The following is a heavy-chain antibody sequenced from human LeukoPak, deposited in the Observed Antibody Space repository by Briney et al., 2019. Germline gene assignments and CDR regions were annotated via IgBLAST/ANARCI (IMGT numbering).Heavy chain of an antibody. CDR2: ISYDGSNK. V-gene: IGHV3-30*18. D-gene: IGHD3-22*01. J-gene: IGHJ4*02. Sequence: GGSLRLSCAASGFTFSSYGMYWVRQAPGKGLEWVAVISYDGSNKYYADSVKGRFTISRDNSKNTLYLQMNSLRAEDTAVYYCAKVAHYDSSGYLVDYWGQGTLVTVSS. CDR1: GFTFSSYG. CDR3: AKVAHYDSSGYLVDY.